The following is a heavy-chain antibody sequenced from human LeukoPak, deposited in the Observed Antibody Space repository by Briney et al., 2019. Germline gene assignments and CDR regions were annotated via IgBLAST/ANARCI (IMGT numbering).Heavy chain of an antibody. CDR1: GGSISSYY. Sequence: PSETLSLTCTVSGGSISSYYWSWIRQPPGKGLEWIGYIYYSGSTNHNPSLKSRGTISVDTSKNQFSLELSSVTAADTAVYYCAGDVMSTALDAFDVWGQGTMVTVSS. CDR2: IYYSGST. CDR3: AGDVMSTALDAFDV. V-gene: IGHV4-59*12. J-gene: IGHJ3*01. D-gene: IGHD1-1*01.